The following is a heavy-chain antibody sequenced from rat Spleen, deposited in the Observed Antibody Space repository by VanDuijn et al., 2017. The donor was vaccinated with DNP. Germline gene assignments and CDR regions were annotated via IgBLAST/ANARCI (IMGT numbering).Heavy chain of an antibody. CDR3: ARFPPGYYSYRYWHLDF. V-gene: IGHV2S12*01. J-gene: IGHJ1*01. CDR2: ISSAGNT. D-gene: IGHD1-4*01. CDR1: GFSFPNFA. Sequence: QVQLRESGPGLVQPSQILSLTCTVSGFSFPNFAVNWVRQPPGKGLEWVAAISSAGNTFYNSDLKSRLTISRDTAKSQVLLKMNSLQTEDTAMYSCARFPPGYYSYRYWHLDFWGPGIIVTVSS.